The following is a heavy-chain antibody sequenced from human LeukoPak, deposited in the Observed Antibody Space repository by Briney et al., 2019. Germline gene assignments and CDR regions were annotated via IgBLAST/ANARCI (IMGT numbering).Heavy chain of an antibody. CDR3: ARAIFGGAPYYYYMDV. J-gene: IGHJ6*03. D-gene: IGHD3-3*01. V-gene: IGHV1-69*05. CDR1: GGTFSSYA. Sequence: ASVTVSCKASGGTFSSYAISWVRQAPGQGLEWMGGIIPIFGTANYAQKFQGRGTITTDESTSTAYMELSSLRSEDTAVYYCARAIFGGAPYYYYMDVWGKGTTVTVSS. CDR2: IIPIFGTA.